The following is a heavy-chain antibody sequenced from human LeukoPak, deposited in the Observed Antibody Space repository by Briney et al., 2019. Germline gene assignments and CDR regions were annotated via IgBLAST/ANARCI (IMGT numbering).Heavy chain of an antibody. CDR3: ARADEYVWGSYRRRNAFDI. CDR2: ISYDGSNK. D-gene: IGHD3-16*02. CDR1: GFTFSRYG. V-gene: IGHV3-30*04. J-gene: IGHJ3*02. Sequence: GGSLRLSCAASGFTFSRYGMHWVRQAPGKGLEWVAVISYDGSNKKNADSVKGRITISRDNSKNTLYLKMNSLRAEDTAVYYCARADEYVWGSYRRRNAFDIWGQGTMVTVSS.